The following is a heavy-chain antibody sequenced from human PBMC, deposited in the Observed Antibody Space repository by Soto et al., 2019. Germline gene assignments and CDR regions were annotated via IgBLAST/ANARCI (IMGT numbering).Heavy chain of an antibody. CDR2: IWYDGTNK. V-gene: IGHV3-33*03. CDR1: GFTFRSYG. Sequence: QMQLVESGGGVVQPGRSLRLSCVASGFTFRSYGMHWVRQAPGKGPEWVAVIWYDGTNKYYADSVKGRFTISRDNSKNTLYLQANSLRAEDTAVYYCGRSSAIHDIVANLDLWGQGTMVTVSS. J-gene: IGHJ3*01. D-gene: IGHD5-12*01. CDR3: GRSSAIHDIVANLDL.